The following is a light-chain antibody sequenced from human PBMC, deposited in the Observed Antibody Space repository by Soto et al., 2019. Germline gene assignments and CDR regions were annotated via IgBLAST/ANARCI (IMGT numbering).Light chain of an antibody. CDR3: CSYADNYLV. CDR1: SSDVGGYNY. V-gene: IGLV2-11*01. Sequence: QSALTQSRSVSGSPGQSVTISCTGTSSDVGGYNYVSWYQQHPGKAPKLMIYDVSKRPSGVPDRFSGSKSGNTASLTISGLQAEDEADYYCCSYADNYLVFGGGTKLTVL. J-gene: IGLJ2*01. CDR2: DVS.